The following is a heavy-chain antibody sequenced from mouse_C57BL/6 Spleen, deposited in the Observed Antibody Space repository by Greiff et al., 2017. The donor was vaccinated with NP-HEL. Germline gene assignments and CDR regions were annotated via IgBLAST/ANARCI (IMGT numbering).Heavy chain of an antibody. CDR3: ERDDVVAGYDMDY. CDR1: GYAFSSYW. D-gene: IGHD1-1*02. V-gene: IGHV1-80*01. Sequence: VQLQQSGAELVKPGASVKISCKASGYAFSSYWMNWVKQRPGKGLEWIGQIYPGDGDTNYNGKFKGKATLTADKSSSTAYMQLSSLTSEDSAVYLCERDDVVAGYDMDYWGQGTSVTVSS. CDR2: IYPGDGDT. J-gene: IGHJ4*01.